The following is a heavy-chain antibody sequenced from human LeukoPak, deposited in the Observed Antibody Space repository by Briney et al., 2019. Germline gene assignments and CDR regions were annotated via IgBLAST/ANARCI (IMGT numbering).Heavy chain of an antibody. V-gene: IGHV4-59*01. J-gene: IGHJ4*02. D-gene: IGHD2-2*01. CDR2: IYYSGST. Sequence: PSETLSLTCTVSGASISSYYWSWIRQPPGKGLEWLGYIYYSGSTNYNPSLKSRVTISLDTSKNQFSLKLSSVTAADTAVYYCARDPGPYCTTTTCYVDYWGQGTLVTVSS. CDR3: ARDPGPYCTTTTCYVDY. CDR1: GASISSYY.